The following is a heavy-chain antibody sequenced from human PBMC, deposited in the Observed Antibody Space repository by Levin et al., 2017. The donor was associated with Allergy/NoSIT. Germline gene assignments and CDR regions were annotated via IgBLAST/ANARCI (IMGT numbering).Heavy chain of an antibody. V-gene: IGHV4-59*01. J-gene: IGHJ4*02. CDR2: IYYSGST. Sequence: SQTLSLTCTVSGGSISSYYWSWIRQPPGKGLEWIGYIYYSGSTNYNPSLKSRVTISVDTSKNQFSLKLSSVTAADTAVYYCARENRPWYFDYWGQGTLVTVSS. D-gene: IGHD1-14*01. CDR3: ARENRPWYFDY. CDR1: GGSISSYY.